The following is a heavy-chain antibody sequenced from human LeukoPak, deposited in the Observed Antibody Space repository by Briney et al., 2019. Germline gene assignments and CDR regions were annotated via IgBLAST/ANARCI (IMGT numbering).Heavy chain of an antibody. CDR3: ARSPSYDFWSGVRDFDY. Sequence: ASVKVSCKASGYTFTNFIINWVRQAPGQGLEWMGWISAYNDNTSYAQMFQDRVTMSTDTSTSTAYMELRSLRFDDTAVYYCARSPSYDFWSGVRDFDYWGQGTLVTVSS. D-gene: IGHD3/OR15-3a*01. CDR1: GYTFTNFI. J-gene: IGHJ4*02. V-gene: IGHV1-18*01. CDR2: ISAYNDNT.